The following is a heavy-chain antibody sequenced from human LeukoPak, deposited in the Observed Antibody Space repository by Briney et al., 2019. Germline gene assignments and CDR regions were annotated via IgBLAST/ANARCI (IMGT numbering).Heavy chain of an antibody. V-gene: IGHV4-39*01. Sequence: SETLSLTCSISGDSITTNSYWWGWIRQSPGKGLEWIGSIYSSGNSYYNPSLKTRATISPDTSKNQYSLRLTSVTAADTAIYYCARRGIWDLQIGNWFDPRGEGILVIVSS. CDR3: ARRGIWDLQIGNWFDP. CDR2: IYSSGNS. D-gene: IGHD3-16*01. J-gene: IGHJ5*02. CDR1: GDSITTNSYW.